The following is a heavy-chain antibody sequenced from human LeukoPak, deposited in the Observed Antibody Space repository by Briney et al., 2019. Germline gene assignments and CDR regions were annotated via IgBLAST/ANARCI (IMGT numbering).Heavy chain of an antibody. V-gene: IGHV4-4*07. J-gene: IGHJ5*02. CDR1: GGSISSYY. Sequence: SETLSLTCTVSGGSISSYYWSWIRRPAGKGLEWIGRIYTSGSTNYNPSLKSRVTMSVDTSKNQFSLKLSSVTAADTAVYYCARFRYCSSTSCPGNWFDPWGQGTLVTVSS. D-gene: IGHD2-2*01. CDR3: ARFRYCSSTSCPGNWFDP. CDR2: IYTSGST.